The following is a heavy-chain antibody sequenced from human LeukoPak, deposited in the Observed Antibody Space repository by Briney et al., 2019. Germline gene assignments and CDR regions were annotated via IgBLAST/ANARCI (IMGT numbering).Heavy chain of an antibody. D-gene: IGHD6-6*01. Sequence: GGSLRLSCAASGFTFSGYGMHWVRQAPGKGLEWVAFIRYDGSNKYYADSVKGRFTISRDNAKNSLYLQMNSLRAEDTAVYYCARGGSSSPYYFDYWGQGTLVTVSS. CDR1: GFTFSGYG. CDR3: ARGGSSSPYYFDY. CDR2: IRYDGSNK. J-gene: IGHJ4*02. V-gene: IGHV3-30*02.